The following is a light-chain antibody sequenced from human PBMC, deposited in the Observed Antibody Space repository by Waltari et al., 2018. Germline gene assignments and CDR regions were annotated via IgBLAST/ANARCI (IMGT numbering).Light chain of an antibody. CDR2: DAS. CDR1: QSVSSK. J-gene: IGKJ2*01. V-gene: IGKV3-15*01. CDR3: QQYSNWPPWFT. Sequence: EIVMTQSPATLSVSPGERATLSCRASQSVSSKLAWYQQKLGQAPRLLIYDASTRATGIPDRFSGSGSGTEFTLTISSLQSDDSAVYYCQQYSNWPPWFTFGQGTKLEIK.